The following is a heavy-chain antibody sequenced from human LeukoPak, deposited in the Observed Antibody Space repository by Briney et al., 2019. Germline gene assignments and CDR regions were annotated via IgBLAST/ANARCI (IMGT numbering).Heavy chain of an antibody. Sequence: SVKVSCKASGGTFSSYAISWVRQAPGQGLEWMGGIIPIFGTANYAQKFQGRVTITTDESTSTAYMELSSLRSEDTARYYCATHGGYSGYGADYLNYWGQGALVTVSS. V-gene: IGHV1-69*05. CDR3: ATHGGYSGYGADYLNY. CDR2: IIPIFGTA. J-gene: IGHJ4*02. CDR1: GGTFSSYA. D-gene: IGHD5-12*01.